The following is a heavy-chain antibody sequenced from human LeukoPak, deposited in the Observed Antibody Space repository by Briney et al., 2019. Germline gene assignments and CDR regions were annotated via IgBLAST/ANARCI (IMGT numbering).Heavy chain of an antibody. V-gene: IGHV4-61*01. CDR3: ASVLRAASWRSYDY. CDR1: GGSVSNSLYY. D-gene: IGHD5-18*01. Sequence: SETLSLTCTVSGGSVSNSLYYWSWIRQPPGKGLEWIGYIYYNGDTNYNPSLKSRVIILIDTSSNQFSLRLNSMTAADTAVYYCASVLRAASWRSYDYWGQGSLVTVSS. CDR2: IYYNGDT. J-gene: IGHJ4*02.